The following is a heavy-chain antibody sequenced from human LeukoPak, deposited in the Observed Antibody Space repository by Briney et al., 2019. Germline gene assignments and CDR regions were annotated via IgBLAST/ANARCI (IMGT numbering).Heavy chain of an antibody. CDR3: AIGNYRALY. Sequence: GGSLRLSCAVSGIILSDYGMSWVRQAPGKGLEWVAGISDSGGRTNYADSVKGRFTISRDNAQNSLYLQMNSLRAEDSAVYYCAIGNYRALYWGQGTLVTVSS. D-gene: IGHD1-7*01. J-gene: IGHJ4*02. CDR1: GIILSDYG. V-gene: IGHV3-23*01. CDR2: ISDSGGRT.